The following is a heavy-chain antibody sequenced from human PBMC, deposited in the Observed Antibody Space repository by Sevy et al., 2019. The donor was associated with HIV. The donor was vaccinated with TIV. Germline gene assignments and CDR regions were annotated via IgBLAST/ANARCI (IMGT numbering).Heavy chain of an antibody. V-gene: IGHV3-7*01. CDR1: GFTFSDSW. CDR2: INEDGSRL. Sequence: GESLKISCVASGFTFSDSWMTWVRQAPGKGLERIAFINEDGSRLGYVDSVRGRFTISRENTKNSLYLQMNSLRAEDTAVYFCARDLAYSALDYWGQGTLVTVSS. CDR3: ARDLAYSALDY. D-gene: IGHD5-18*01. J-gene: IGHJ4*02.